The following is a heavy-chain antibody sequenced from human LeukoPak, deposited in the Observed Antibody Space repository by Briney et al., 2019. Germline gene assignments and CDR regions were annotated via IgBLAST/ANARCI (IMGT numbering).Heavy chain of an antibody. CDR1: GGSISSGSYY. D-gene: IGHD4-17*01. J-gene: IGHJ6*03. Sequence: SQTLSLTCTVSGGSISSGSYYWSWIRQPAGKGLEWIGRIYTSGSTNYNPSLKSRVTISVDTSKNQFSLKPSSVTAADTAVYYCARATTVTTDDYYYYYMDVWGKGTTVTVSS. CDR3: ARATTVTTDDYYYYYMDV. CDR2: IYTSGST. V-gene: IGHV4-61*02.